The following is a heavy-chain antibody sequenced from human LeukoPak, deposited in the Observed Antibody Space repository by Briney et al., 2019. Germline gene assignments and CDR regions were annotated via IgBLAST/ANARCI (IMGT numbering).Heavy chain of an antibody. CDR1: GGSISSGDYY. CDR3: ARLISVTTVPN. V-gene: IGHV4-30-4*01. CDR2: IYYSGST. D-gene: IGHD4-11*01. J-gene: IGHJ4*02. Sequence: PSETLSLTCTVSGGSISSGDYYWSWIRQPPGKGLEWIGYIYYSGSTYYNPSLKSRVTISVDTSKNQFSLKLSSVTAADTAVYYCARLISVTTVPNWGQGTLVTVSS.